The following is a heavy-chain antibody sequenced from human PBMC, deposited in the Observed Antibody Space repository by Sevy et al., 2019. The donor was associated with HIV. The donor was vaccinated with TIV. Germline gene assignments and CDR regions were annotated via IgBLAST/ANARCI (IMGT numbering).Heavy chain of an antibody. CDR2: INHSGST. J-gene: IGHJ6*03. V-gene: IGHV4-34*01. D-gene: IGHD2-15*01. Sequence: SETLSLTCAVYGGSFSGYYWSWIRQPPGKGLEWIGEINHSGSTNYNPSLKSRVTISVDTSKNQFSLKLSSVTAADTAVYYCARRYCPAGSCYAYRHYYYYYMDVWGKGTTVTVSS. CDR3: ARRYCPAGSCYAYRHYYYYYMDV. CDR1: GGSFSGYY.